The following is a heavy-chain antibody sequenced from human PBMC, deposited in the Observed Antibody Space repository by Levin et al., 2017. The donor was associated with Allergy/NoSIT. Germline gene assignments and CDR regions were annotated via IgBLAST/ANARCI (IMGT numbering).Heavy chain of an antibody. D-gene: IGHD5-12*01. CDR3: GGGSHFFNF. CDR1: GYSFTTYW. CDR2: IYPGDSDI. V-gene: IGHV5-51*01. J-gene: IGHJ4*02. Sequence: GGSLRLSCKISGYSFTTYWIAWVRQVPGEGLEYVGLIYPGDSDIRYSPSFQGHVTISADKSTGTAYLHWSALKTSDTARYDCGGGSHFFNFWGQGTHVTVSS.